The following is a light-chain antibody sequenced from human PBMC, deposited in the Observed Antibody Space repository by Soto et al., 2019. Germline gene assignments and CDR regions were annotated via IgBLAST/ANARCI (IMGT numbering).Light chain of an antibody. Sequence: QAVVTQEPSLTVSPGGTVTLTCASSTGAVTSGYYPNWFQQKPGQAPRPLIYSTSNKHSWTPARFSGSLLEGKAALTLSGVQPEDEAEYYCLLYYGGAVVFGGGTQLTVL. V-gene: IGLV7-43*01. CDR3: LLYYGGAVV. CDR2: STS. J-gene: IGLJ2*01. CDR1: TGAVTSGYY.